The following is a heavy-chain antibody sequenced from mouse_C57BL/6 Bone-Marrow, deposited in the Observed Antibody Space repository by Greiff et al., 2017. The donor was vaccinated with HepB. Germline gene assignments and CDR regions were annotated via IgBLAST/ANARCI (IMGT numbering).Heavy chain of an antibody. Sequence: VQLQQSGPELVKPGASVKISCKASGYTFTDYYMNWVKQSHGKSLEWIGDINPNNGGTSYNQKFKGKATLTVDKSSSTAYMELRSLTSEDSAVYYCARYYGSSYGFDVWGTGTTVTVSS. J-gene: IGHJ1*03. CDR1: GYTFTDYY. CDR2: INPNNGGT. CDR3: ARYYGSSYGFDV. V-gene: IGHV1-26*01. D-gene: IGHD1-1*01.